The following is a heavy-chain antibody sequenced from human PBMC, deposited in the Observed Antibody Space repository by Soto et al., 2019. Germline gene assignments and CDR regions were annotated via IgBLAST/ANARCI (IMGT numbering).Heavy chain of an antibody. D-gene: IGHD3-22*01. Sequence: PGGSLRLSCAASGFTFSSYAMSWVRQAPGKGLEWVSAISGSGGSTYYADSVKGRFTISRDNSKNTLYLQMNSLRAEDTAVYYCAKVGIGVVITLYYYGMDVWGQGTTVTVSS. CDR3: AKVGIGVVITLYYYGMDV. V-gene: IGHV3-23*01. J-gene: IGHJ6*02. CDR2: ISGSGGST. CDR1: GFTFSSYA.